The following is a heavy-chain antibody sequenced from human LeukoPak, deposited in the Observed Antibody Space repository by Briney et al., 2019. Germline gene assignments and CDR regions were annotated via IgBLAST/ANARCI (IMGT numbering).Heavy chain of an antibody. D-gene: IGHD2-2*01. J-gene: IGHJ5*02. V-gene: IGHV3-11*04. Sequence: GGSLRLSCTASGFTFSDYYMSWIRQAPGKGLEWIAYISSRGDTIYYADSVKGRFTISRDNAKNSLYLQMNSLRAEDTAVYYCARRRDIVVVPAAYNWFDPWGQGTLVTVSS. CDR1: GFTFSDYY. CDR2: ISSRGDTI. CDR3: ARRRDIVVVPAAYNWFDP.